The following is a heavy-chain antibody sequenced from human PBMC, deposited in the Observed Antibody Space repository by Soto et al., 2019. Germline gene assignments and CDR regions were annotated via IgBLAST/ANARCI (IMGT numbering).Heavy chain of an antibody. J-gene: IGHJ4*02. V-gene: IGHV1-24*01. Sequence: ASVKVSCKVSGYALTELSMHWVRQAPGKGLEWMGGFDPEDGETIYAQKFQGRVTMTEDTSTDTAYMELSSLRSEDTAVYYCATDLDGIAVAGLFDYWGQGTLVTVSS. CDR2: FDPEDGET. CDR3: ATDLDGIAVAGLFDY. CDR1: GYALTELS. D-gene: IGHD6-19*01.